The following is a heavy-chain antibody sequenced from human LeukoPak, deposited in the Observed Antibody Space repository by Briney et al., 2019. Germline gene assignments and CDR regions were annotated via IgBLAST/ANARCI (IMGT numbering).Heavy chain of an antibody. CDR3: ARDPGFDYNSSGPDYYYYGMDV. J-gene: IGHJ6*02. CDR1: GYTFTGYY. Sequence: GASVKVSCKASGYTFTGYYMHWVRQAPGQGLERMGWINPNSGGTNYAQKFQGRVTMTRDTSISTAYMELSRLRSDDTAVYYCARDPGFDYNSSGPDYYYYGMDVWGQGTTVTVSS. CDR2: INPNSGGT. D-gene: IGHD3-22*01. V-gene: IGHV1-2*02.